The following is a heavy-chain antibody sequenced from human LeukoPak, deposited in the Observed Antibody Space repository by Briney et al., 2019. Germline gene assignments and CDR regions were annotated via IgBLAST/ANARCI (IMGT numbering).Heavy chain of an antibody. V-gene: IGHV5-51*01. D-gene: IGHD3-9*01. Sequence: GASLKISCTGSGYSFTSYWIGWVRPLPGKGLGWVGIIYSGDSDTSYSPSFQGQVTISADKSISTAYLQWSSLKASDTAMYYCARSSVARLVSLDYWGQGTLVTVSS. J-gene: IGHJ4*02. CDR2: IYSGDSDT. CDR3: ARSSVARLVSLDY. CDR1: GYSFTSYW.